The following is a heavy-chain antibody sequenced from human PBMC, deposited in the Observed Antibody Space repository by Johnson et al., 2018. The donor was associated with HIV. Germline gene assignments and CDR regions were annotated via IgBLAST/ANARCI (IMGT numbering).Heavy chain of an antibody. V-gene: IGHV3-23*04. Sequence: VQLVESGGGLVQPGGSLRLSCAASGFTFSSYAMNWVRQAPGKGLKWVSVIFSVGNTYYADSVKGRFSISRANYKTTLYLQMDSLSAEDTALYYCAKGLGTGDGFDIWGQGTMVTVSS. CDR3: AKGLGTGDGFDI. CDR1: GFTFSSYA. J-gene: IGHJ3*02. D-gene: IGHD1-1*01. CDR2: IFSVGNT.